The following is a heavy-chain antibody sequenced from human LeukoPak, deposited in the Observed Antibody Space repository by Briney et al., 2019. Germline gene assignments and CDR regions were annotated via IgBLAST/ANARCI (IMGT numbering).Heavy chain of an antibody. Sequence: GSLRLSCAASGFTVTTNYMSWVRQAPGKGLEWVSVIYSGGSTYYADSVKGRFTISRHNSKNTPYLQMDSLRDEDTAVYYCARGDFWSGYYTGLYWGQGTLVTVSS. J-gene: IGHJ4*02. CDR2: IYSGGST. CDR3: ARGDFWSGYYTGLY. V-gene: IGHV3-53*04. CDR1: GFTVTTNY. D-gene: IGHD3-3*01.